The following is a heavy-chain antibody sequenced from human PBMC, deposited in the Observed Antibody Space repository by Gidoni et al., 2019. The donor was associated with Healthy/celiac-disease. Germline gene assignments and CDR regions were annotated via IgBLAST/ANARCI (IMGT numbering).Heavy chain of an antibody. CDR3: ARIRRYRSGWYLRSAHFDY. J-gene: IGHJ4*02. Sequence: QVTLNESGPVLLKPTETLTLTCTVPRFPLSNARMCVSWIRQPPGKALEWLAHIFSNDEKSYSTSLKSRLTISKDTSKSQVVLTMTNMDTVDKATYYGARIRRYRSGWYLRSAHFDYWGQGTLVTVSS. V-gene: IGHV2-26*01. D-gene: IGHD6-19*01. CDR1: RFPLSNARMC. CDR2: IFSNDEK.